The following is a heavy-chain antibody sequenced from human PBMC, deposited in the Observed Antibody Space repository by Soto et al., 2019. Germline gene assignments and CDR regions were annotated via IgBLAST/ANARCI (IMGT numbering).Heavy chain of an antibody. CDR2: IYYSGST. D-gene: IGHD3-10*01. CDR1: GGSISSSSYY. V-gene: IGHV4-39*01. CDR3: ARQGHMVRGVVDY. Sequence: QLQLQESGPGLVKPSETLSLTCTVSGGSISSSSYYWGWIRQPPGKGLEWIGSIYYSGSTYYNPSLNSRVTISVDTSKNQFSLKLSSVTAADTAVYYCARQGHMVRGVVDYWGQGTLVTVSS. J-gene: IGHJ4*02.